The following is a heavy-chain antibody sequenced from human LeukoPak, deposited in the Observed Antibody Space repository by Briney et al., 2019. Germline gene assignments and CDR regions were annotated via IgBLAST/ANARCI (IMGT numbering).Heavy chain of an antibody. V-gene: IGHV4-59*01. CDR1: GGSISSYY. CDR2: IYYSGST. CDR3: AREYGSGWLDY. D-gene: IGHD6-19*01. J-gene: IGHJ4*02. Sequence: PSETLSLTCTVSGGSISSYYWSWIRQPPGKGLEWIGYIYYSGSTNYNPSLKSRVTISIDTSKNQFSLKLSSVTAADTAVYYCAREYGSGWLDYWGQGTLVTVSS.